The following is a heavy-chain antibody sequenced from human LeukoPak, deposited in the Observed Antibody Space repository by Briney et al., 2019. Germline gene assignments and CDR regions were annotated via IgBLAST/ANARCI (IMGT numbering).Heavy chain of an antibody. J-gene: IGHJ4*02. Sequence: PGGSLRLSCAASGFNFSTYNMNCVRQAPGKGLEWVSSITISRSHIYYADSVKGRFTISRDNAKNSLYLQMNSLRAEDTAVYYCARDLPTFDYDSRGYPYYFDYWGQGTLVTVSS. CDR3: ARDLPTFDYDSRGYPYYFDY. CDR1: GFNFSTYN. D-gene: IGHD3-22*01. CDR2: ITISRSHI. V-gene: IGHV3-21*01.